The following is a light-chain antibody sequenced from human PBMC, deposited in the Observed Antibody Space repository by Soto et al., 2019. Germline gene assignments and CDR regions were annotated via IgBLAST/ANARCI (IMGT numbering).Light chain of an antibody. J-gene: IGKJ4*01. CDR1: QSVSSNY. V-gene: IGKV3-20*01. CDR3: HQYVSSPLT. CDR2: GAT. Sequence: EIVLTQSPGTLSLSPGERATLSCRASQSVSSNYLAWYQQKPGQAPRLLIYGATSRATGIPHRFSGSGSGTDFTLTISRLEPEDFAVYYCHQYVSSPLTFGGGTEVEIK.